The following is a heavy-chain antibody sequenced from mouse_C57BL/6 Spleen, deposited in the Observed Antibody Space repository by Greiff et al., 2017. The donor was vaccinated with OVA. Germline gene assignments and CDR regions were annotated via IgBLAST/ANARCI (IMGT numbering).Heavy chain of an antibody. Sequence: QVQLQQSGAELVRPGASVTLSCKASGYTFTDYEMHWVKQTPVHGLEWIGAIDPETGGTAYNQKFKGKAILTADKSSSTAYMELRSLTSEDSAVYYCTRESGLRRSFDYWGQGTTLTVSS. CDR2: IDPETGGT. D-gene: IGHD2-4*01. CDR1: GYTFTDYE. V-gene: IGHV1-15*01. J-gene: IGHJ2*01. CDR3: TRESGLRRSFDY.